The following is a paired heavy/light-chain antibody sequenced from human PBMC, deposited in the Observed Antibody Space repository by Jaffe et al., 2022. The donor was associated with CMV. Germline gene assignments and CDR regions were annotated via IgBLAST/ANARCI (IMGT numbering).Heavy chain of an antibody. CDR2: IHHSGTT. Sequence: QVQLQQWGAGLLRPSETLSLTCAVHGASFNGYYWSWIRQSPGKGLEWIGEIHHSGTTNYNPSLKGVFTISVDPPKNQFSLRLDSVTAADTAVYYCAREYYYDQSASYFDSWGQGSLVTVSS. CDR3: AREYYYDQSASYFDS. V-gene: IGHV4-34*01. CDR1: GASFNGYY. D-gene: IGHD3-22*01. J-gene: IGHJ4*02.
Light chain of an antibody. CDR2: GAS. Sequence: DIQLTQSPPFLSASVGDKVSITCRASQAIGTYLAWYQQKPGTAPKVLLYGASKLETGVPSRFSGSGSGTEFTLTITSLQPEDFATYYCQQLNTYPVIFGQGTRLEIK. CDR1: QAIGTY. J-gene: IGKJ5*01. V-gene: IGKV1-9*01. CDR3: QQLNTYPVI.